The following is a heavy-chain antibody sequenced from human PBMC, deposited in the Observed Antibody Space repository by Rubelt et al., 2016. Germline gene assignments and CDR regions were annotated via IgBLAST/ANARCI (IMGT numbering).Heavy chain of an antibody. D-gene: IGHD6-13*01. CDR1: RFTFNSSA. Sequence: SSPASRFTFNSSAMHWVRQAPGKGLEWVAIISYDGTYKYFADSVKGRFTISRDNSKNTLYLQMNSLRAEDTAVYYCAKDSSSLTTLGHFDYWGQGTLVTVSS. CDR2: ISYDGTYK. V-gene: IGHV3-30*04. CDR3: AKDSSSLTTLGHFDY. J-gene: IGHJ4*02.